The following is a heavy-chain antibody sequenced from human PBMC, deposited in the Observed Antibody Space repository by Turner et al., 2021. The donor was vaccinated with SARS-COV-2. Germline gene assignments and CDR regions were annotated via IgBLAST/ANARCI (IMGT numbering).Heavy chain of an antibody. CDR3: TSGYRNVYFAMDV. J-gene: IGHJ6*02. CDR2: IRFKAYGGVI. D-gene: IGHD3-22*01. CDR1: GFMFENYP. V-gene: IGHV3-49*03. Sequence: EVQLVESGGGFLQPGRALRLSCKGAGFMFENYPLTWFRQAPGKGLGWLGLIRFKAYGGVIEYAGSMKGRVTMSRDDSNSVAYLDIHSLKAEDTGIYYCTSGYRNVYFAMDVWGQGTTVTVSS.